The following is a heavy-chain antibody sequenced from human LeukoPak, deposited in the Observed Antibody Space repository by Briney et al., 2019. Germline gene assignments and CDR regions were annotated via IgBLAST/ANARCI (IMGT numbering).Heavy chain of an antibody. CDR3: ARLQNYDFWSGYFLDY. V-gene: IGHV4-31*03. CDR2: IYYSGST. Sequence: SQTLSLTCTVSGGSISSGGYYWSWIRQHPGKGLEWIGYIYYSGSTYYNPSLKSRVTISVDTSKNQFSLKLSSVTAADTAVYYCARLQNYDFWSGYFLDYWGQGTLVTVSS. D-gene: IGHD3-3*01. J-gene: IGHJ4*02. CDR1: GGSISSGGYY.